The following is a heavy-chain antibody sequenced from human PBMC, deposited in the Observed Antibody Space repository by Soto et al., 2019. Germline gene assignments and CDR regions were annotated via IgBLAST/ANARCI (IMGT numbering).Heavy chain of an antibody. CDR1: GGSISSGGYY. Sequence: PSETLSLTCTVSGGSISSGGYYWSWIRQHPGKGLEWIGYIYYSGSTYYNPSLKSRVTISVDTSKNQFSLKLSSVTAADTAVYYCARVTMITFGGVLGPWGQGTLVTVSS. D-gene: IGHD3-16*01. J-gene: IGHJ5*02. V-gene: IGHV4-31*03. CDR3: ARVTMITFGGVLGP. CDR2: IYYSGST.